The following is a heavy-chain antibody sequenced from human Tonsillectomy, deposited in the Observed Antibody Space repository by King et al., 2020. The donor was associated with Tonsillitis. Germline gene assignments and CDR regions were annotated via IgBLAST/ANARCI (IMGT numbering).Heavy chain of an antibody. J-gene: IGHJ3*01. CDR3: TNDYGLY. V-gene: IGHV3-23*04. D-gene: IGHD4-17*01. CDR1: GFTFRTYA. Sequence: VQLVESGGGLVQPGGSLRLSCAASGFTFRTYAMSWVRQAPGRGLEWVSTISGNAANTYYQAPVRGRFAISRDNSRNTLYLQVNSLRAEDTAVYYCTNDYGLYWGQGTMVTVSS. CDR2: ISGNAANT.